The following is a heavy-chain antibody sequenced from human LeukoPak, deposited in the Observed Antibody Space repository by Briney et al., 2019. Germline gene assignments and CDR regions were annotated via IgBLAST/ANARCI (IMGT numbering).Heavy chain of an antibody. J-gene: IGHJ4*02. CDR1: GGSISSSNW. CDR3: ARGGVGYSSSHDY. V-gene: IGHV4-4*02. Sequence: SETLSLTCAVSGGSISSSNWWSWVRQPPGKGLEWIGEIYHSGSTNYNPSLKSRVTVSVDKSKNQFSLKLSSVTAADTAVYYCARGGVGYSSSHDYWGQGTLVTVSS. CDR2: IYHSGST. D-gene: IGHD6-13*01.